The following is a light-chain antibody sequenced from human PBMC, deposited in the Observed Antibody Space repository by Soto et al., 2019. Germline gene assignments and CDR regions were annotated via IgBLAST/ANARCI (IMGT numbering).Light chain of an antibody. CDR2: GAS. CDR1: QSVSNSF. Sequence: EIVLTQSPGTLSLSPGERVTLSCRASQSVSNSFLAWYQQKPGQAPRLLIYGASSRATGIPGRFSGSGSGTDFTLTISSLEPEDFEVYYCQQYGSSPITFGQGTRLEIK. J-gene: IGKJ5*01. V-gene: IGKV3-20*01. CDR3: QQYGSSPIT.